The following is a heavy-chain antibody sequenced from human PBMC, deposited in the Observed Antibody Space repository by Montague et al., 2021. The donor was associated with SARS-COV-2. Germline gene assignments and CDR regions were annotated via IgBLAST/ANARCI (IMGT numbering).Heavy chain of an antibody. Sequence: SETLSLTCTVSGGSFSSSNYYWTWLRPPPGQELNWDRNLYYSTNTNYNPSLRSRITISVDTSKNQFSLRLSSVTAADTAVYYCARWEATTEYYPDSWGQGTLVTVSS. D-gene: IGHD5-12*01. CDR2: LYYSTNT. V-gene: IGHV4-61*01. CDR3: ARWEATTEYYPDS. J-gene: IGHJ4*02. CDR1: GGSFSSSNYY.